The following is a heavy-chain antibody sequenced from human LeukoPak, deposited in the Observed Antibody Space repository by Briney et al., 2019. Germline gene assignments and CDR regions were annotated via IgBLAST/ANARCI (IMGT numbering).Heavy chain of an antibody. J-gene: IGHJ4*02. CDR2: IYYSGST. D-gene: IGHD5-12*01. CDR3: ARGGGIVATISSAFDY. Sequence: KSSETLSLTCTVSGGSISSSSYYWGWIRQPPGKGLEWIGSIYYSGSTYYNPSLKSRVTISVDTSKNQFSLKLSSVTAADTAVYYCARGGGIVATISSAFDYWGQGTLVTVSS. V-gene: IGHV4-39*07. CDR1: GGSISSSSYY.